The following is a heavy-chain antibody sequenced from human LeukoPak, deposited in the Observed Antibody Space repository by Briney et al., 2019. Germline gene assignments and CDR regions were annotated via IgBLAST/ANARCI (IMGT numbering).Heavy chain of an antibody. CDR2: MNPNSGNT. V-gene: IGHV1-8*01. CDR1: GYTFTSYD. D-gene: IGHD5-18*01. J-gene: IGHJ6*02. Sequence: ASVKVSCKASGYTFTSYDINWVRQATGQGLGWMGWMNPNSGNTGYAQKFQGRVTMTRNTSISTAYMQLSSLRSEDTAVYYCARPTVRYSYGYLSYYYYGMDVWGQGTTVTVSS. CDR3: ARPTVRYSYGYLSYYYYGMDV.